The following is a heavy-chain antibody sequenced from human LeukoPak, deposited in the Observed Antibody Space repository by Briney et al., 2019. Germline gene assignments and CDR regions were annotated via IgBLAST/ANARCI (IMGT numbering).Heavy chain of an antibody. V-gene: IGHV1-18*01. J-gene: IGHJ5*02. CDR1: GYRFTSYS. Sequence: ASVKVSCKASGYRFTSYSISWVRQAPGQGLELVGWISSYNGKTNYGKNVQGRVTMTTDTSTSTAYMELRSLRSDDTAVYYCARAGKQHRGATVGWFDPWGQGTLVTVSS. CDR3: ARAGKQHRGATVGWFDP. CDR2: ISSYNGKT. D-gene: IGHD1-26*01.